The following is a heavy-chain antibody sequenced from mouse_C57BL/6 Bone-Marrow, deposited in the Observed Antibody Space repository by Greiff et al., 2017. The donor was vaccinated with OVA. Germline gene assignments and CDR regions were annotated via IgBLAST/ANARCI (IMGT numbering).Heavy chain of an antibody. Sequence: EVQLKESGGGLVQPKGSLKLSCAASGFSFNTYAMNWVRQAPGKGLEWVARIRSKSNNYATYYADSVKDRFTISRDDSESMLYLQMNNLKTEDTAMYYCVRQGYWYFDVWGTGTTVTVSS. CDR3: VRQGYWYFDV. CDR1: GFSFNTYA. V-gene: IGHV10-1*01. J-gene: IGHJ1*03. CDR2: IRSKSNNYAT.